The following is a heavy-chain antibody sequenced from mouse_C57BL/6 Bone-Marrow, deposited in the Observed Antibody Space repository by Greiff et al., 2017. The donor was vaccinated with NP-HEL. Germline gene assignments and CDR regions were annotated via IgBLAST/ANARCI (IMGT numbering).Heavy chain of an antibody. Sequence: VQLQQSGPGLVQPSQSLSITCIASGFTLTSYGVNWVRQSPGKGLEWLVVIWSDGSTTYNSAHKSRLSISNDNSKSQVFLKMNSLQADDTTLYYCARHGGSSLWYFGVWGTGTTVTVAS. J-gene: IGHJ1*03. CDR1: GFTLTSYG. CDR2: IWSDGST. CDR3: ARHGGSSLWYFGV. D-gene: IGHD1-1*02. V-gene: IGHV2-6*02.